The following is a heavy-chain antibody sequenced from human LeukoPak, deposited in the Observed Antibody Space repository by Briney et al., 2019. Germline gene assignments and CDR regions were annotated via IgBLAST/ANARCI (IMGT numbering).Heavy chain of an antibody. CDR3: ATNAGDAAYDAIDI. D-gene: IGHD2-8*01. J-gene: IGHJ3*02. Sequence: SEPLSLTCTVSGGSISSYFWTWIRQPPGKGLEWIGYLYYSGSTNYNPSLKSRVTISGDTSKNQFSLKVSSVTAADTAVYYCATNAGDAAYDAIDIWGQGTMVSVSS. CDR2: LYYSGST. CDR1: GGSISSYF. V-gene: IGHV4-59*01.